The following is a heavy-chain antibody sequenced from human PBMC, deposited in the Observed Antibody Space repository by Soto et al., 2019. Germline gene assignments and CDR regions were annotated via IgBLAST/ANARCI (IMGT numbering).Heavy chain of an antibody. J-gene: IGHJ4*02. V-gene: IGHV4-31*03. CDR2: IYHSGTT. D-gene: IGHD2-8*01. Sequence: PSETLSLTCTVSGGSISSGGYYWSWIRQHPGKGLEWIGYIYHSGTTYYKSSLKSRLAISVDTSKNQFSLKLSSVTAADTAVYFCARVTKSYEQYYFDYWGQGTLITVSS. CDR1: GGSISSGGYY. CDR3: ARVTKSYEQYYFDY.